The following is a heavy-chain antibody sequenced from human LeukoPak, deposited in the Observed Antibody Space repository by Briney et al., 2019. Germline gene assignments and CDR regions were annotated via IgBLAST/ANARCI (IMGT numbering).Heavy chain of an antibody. V-gene: IGHV1-46*01. CDR1: GYTFTSYY. J-gene: IGHJ4*02. CDR3: ARSDYCSSTSCYLHY. D-gene: IGHD2-2*01. CDR2: INPSGGST. Sequence: ASVKVSCKASGYTFTSYYMHWVRQAPGQGLEWMGVINPSGGSTSYAQKFQGRVTMTRDTSTSTVYMELSSLRSEGTAVYYCARSDYCSSTSCYLHYWGQGTLVTVSS.